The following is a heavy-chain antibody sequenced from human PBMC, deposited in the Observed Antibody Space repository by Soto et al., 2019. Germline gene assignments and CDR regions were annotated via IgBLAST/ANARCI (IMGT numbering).Heavy chain of an antibody. V-gene: IGHV3-30-3*01. J-gene: IGHJ5*02. CDR1: GFTFSSYA. Sequence: GGSQRLSCAASGFTFSSYAMHWVRQAPGKGLEWVAVISYDGSNKYYADSVKGRFTISRDNSKNTLYLQMNSQRAEDTAVYYSCRGNGNKFDPWGQVTMFTLSS. D-gene: IGHD3-16*01. CDR2: ISYDGSNK. CDR3: CRGNGNKFDP.